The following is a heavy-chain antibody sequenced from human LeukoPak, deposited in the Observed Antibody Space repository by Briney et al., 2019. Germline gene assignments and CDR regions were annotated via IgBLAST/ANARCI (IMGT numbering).Heavy chain of an antibody. J-gene: IGHJ6*02. Sequence: GGSLRLSCAASGFTFSDHYMSWIRQAPGKGLEWVSYISSSGSTIYYADSVKGRFTISRDNAKNSPYLQMNSLRAEDTAVYYCARNSLAAAGTESYYYYYGMDVWGQGTTVTVSS. CDR3: ARNSLAAAGTESYYYYYGMDV. CDR2: ISSSGSTI. V-gene: IGHV3-11*01. D-gene: IGHD6-13*01. CDR1: GFTFSDHY.